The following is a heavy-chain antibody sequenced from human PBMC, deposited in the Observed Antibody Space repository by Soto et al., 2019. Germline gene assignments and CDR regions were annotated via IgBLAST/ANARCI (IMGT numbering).Heavy chain of an antibody. Sequence: EVQLLESGGGLVQPGGSLRLSCAASGFTFSSYAMSWVRQAPGKGLEWVSAISGSGGSTYYADSVKGRFTISRDNSKTTLYLQMNSLRAEDTVVYYCAKTRGSGYDHDAFDIWGQGTMVTVSS. CDR2: ISGSGGST. CDR1: GFTFSSYA. D-gene: IGHD5-12*01. J-gene: IGHJ3*02. CDR3: AKTRGSGYDHDAFDI. V-gene: IGHV3-23*01.